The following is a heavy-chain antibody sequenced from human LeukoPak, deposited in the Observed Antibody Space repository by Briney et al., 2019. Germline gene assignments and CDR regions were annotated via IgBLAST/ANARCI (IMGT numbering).Heavy chain of an antibody. CDR2: MNPNSGNT. CDR1: GYTFTSYG. J-gene: IGHJ3*02. V-gene: IGHV1-8*01. D-gene: IGHD6-25*01. Sequence: ASVKVSCKASGYTFTSYGINWVRQATGQGLEWMGWMNPNSGNTGYAQKFQGRVTMTRNTSISTAYMELSSLRSEDTAVYYCARVSGRADAFDIWGQATMVTVSS. CDR3: ARVSGRADAFDI.